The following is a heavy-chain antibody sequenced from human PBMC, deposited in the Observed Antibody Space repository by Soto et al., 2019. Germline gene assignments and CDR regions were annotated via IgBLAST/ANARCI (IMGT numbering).Heavy chain of an antibody. Sequence: SVKVSCKASGGTFSSYTISWVRQAPGQGLEWMGRIIPILDTANYAQEFQGRVTITADKSTSTAYMELSSLRSEDTAVYYCASRDGHSGSYHWGQGTLVTVSS. CDR2: IIPILDTA. CDR3: ASRDGHSGSYH. J-gene: IGHJ4*02. CDR1: GGTFSSYT. V-gene: IGHV1-69*08. D-gene: IGHD3-10*01.